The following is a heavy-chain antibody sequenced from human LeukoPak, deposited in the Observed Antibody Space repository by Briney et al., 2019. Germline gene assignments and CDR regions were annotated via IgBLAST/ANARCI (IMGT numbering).Heavy chain of an antibody. D-gene: IGHD6-13*01. V-gene: IGHV4-38-2*02. CDR3: ARAYSSSWYWSWFDP. J-gene: IGHJ5*02. CDR2: IYNSGST. CDR1: GYSISSGYY. Sequence: SETLSLTCTVSGYSISSGYYWSWIWQAPGKGLEWIGSIYNSGSTYYNPSLKSRVTISVDMSKNQFSLKMSSVTAADTAVYYCARAYSSSWYWSWFDPWGQGTLVTVSS.